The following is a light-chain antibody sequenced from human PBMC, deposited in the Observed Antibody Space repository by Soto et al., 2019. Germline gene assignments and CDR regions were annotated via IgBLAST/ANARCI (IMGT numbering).Light chain of an antibody. V-gene: IGLV2-23*01. CDR3: CSYAGTDVL. J-gene: IGLJ2*01. CDR1: SSDVGKYNL. Sequence: QSALTQAASVSGSPGQSITISCTGTSSDVGKYNLISWYQQHPGKAPRLMIYEARKRPSGVSNRFSGSKSGNTASLTISGLQADDEADYYCCSYAGTDVLFGGGTKLTVL. CDR2: EAR.